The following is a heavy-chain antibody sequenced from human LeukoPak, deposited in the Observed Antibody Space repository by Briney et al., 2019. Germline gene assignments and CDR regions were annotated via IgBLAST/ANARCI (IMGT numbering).Heavy chain of an antibody. CDR1: GFPFSIYE. CDR3: ALLAVASDFDY. Sequence: PGGSLRLSRAVSGFPFSIYEMNWVRQAPGKGLEWVSNIHSSGTIKYYADSVKGRFSISRDNAKSSLYLQMNSLRVEDTAVYYCALLAVASDFDYWGQGALVTVSS. CDR2: IHSSGTIK. D-gene: IGHD6-19*01. V-gene: IGHV3-48*03. J-gene: IGHJ4*02.